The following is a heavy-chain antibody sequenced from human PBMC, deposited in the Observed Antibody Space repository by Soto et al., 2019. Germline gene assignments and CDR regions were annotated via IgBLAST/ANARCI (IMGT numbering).Heavy chain of an antibody. V-gene: IGHV4-30-4*01. Sequence: SETLSLTCTVSGGSSSSGDYYWSWIRQPPGKGLEWIGYIYYSGSTYYNPSLKSRVTISVDTSKNQFSLKLSSVTAADTAVYYCARADYDFWSGYQPKNWFDPWGQGTLVTVSS. CDR2: IYYSGST. D-gene: IGHD3-3*01. CDR1: GGSSSSGDYY. CDR3: ARADYDFWSGYQPKNWFDP. J-gene: IGHJ5*02.